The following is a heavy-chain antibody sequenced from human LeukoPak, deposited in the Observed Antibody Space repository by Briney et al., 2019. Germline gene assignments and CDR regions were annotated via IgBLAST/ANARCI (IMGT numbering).Heavy chain of an antibody. CDR2: ISGSGGST. Sequence: GGSLRPSCAASGFTFSSYAMSWVRQAPGKGLEWVSAISGSGGSTYYADSVKGRYTISRDNSKNTLYLQMNSLRAEDTAVYYCAKIPTSGSYLRDDYWGQGTLVTVSS. D-gene: IGHD1-26*01. V-gene: IGHV3-23*01. CDR3: AKIPTSGSYLRDDY. J-gene: IGHJ4*02. CDR1: GFTFSSYA.